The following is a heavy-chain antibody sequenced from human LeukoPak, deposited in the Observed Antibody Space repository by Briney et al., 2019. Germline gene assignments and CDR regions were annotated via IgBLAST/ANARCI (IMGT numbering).Heavy chain of an antibody. CDR2: ISSSSSTV. V-gene: IGHV3-48*01. CDR1: GFTFSSYG. CDR3: AKDDGYTTATVFDY. J-gene: IGHJ4*02. D-gene: IGHD5-24*01. Sequence: GGSLRLSCAASGFTFSSYGMNWVRQAPGKGLEWVSYISSSSSTVYYADSVKGRFTISRDNSKNTLYLQMNSLRAEDTAVYYCAKDDGYTTATVFDYWGQGTLVTVSS.